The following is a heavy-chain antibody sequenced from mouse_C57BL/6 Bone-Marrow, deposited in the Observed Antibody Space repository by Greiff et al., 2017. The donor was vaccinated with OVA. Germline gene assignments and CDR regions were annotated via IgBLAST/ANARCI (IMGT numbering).Heavy chain of an antibody. CDR2: INPSTGGT. Sequence: EVQLQQSGPELVKPGASVKISCKASGYSFTGYYMHWVKQSSEKSLEWIGEINPSTGGTSYNQKFKGKATLTVDKSSSTAYMQLKSLTPEDSAVYYCAREGGRGFDYWGQGTTLTVSS. J-gene: IGHJ2*01. CDR1: GYSFTGYY. CDR3: AREGGRGFDY. V-gene: IGHV1-43*01.